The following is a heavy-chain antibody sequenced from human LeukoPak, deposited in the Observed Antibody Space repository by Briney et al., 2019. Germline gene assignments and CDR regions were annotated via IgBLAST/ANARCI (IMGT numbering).Heavy chain of an antibody. CDR3: ARGGDIVVVPVTDY. Sequence: GASVKVSCKASGYTFTSYGISWVRQAPGQGLEWMGRINPNSGGTNYAQKFQGRVTMTRDTSISTAYMELSRLRSDDTAVYYCARGGDIVVVPVTDYWGQGTLVTVSS. D-gene: IGHD2-2*01. CDR1: GYTFTSYG. J-gene: IGHJ4*02. V-gene: IGHV1-2*06. CDR2: INPNSGGT.